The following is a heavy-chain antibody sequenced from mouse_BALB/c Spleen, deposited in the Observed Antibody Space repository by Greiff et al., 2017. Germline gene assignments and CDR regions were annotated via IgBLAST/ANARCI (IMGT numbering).Heavy chain of an antibody. V-gene: IGHV5-6-5*01. CDR1: GFTFSSYA. Sequence: EVKLVESGGGLVKPGGSLKLSCAASGFTFSSYAMSWVRQTPEERLEWVASISSGGGTYYPDSVKGRVTISRDNARNILYLQMSSLRSEDTAMYYCASRDDGYMAMDYWGQGTSVTVSS. D-gene: IGHD2-3*01. J-gene: IGHJ4*01. CDR2: ISSGGGT. CDR3: ASRDDGYMAMDY.